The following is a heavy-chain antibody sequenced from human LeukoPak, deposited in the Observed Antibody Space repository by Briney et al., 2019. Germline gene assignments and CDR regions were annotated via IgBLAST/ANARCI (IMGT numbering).Heavy chain of an antibody. V-gene: IGHV3-23*01. Sequence: GGSLRLSCAASGFTFSSYAMSWVRQAPGKGLEWVSAISGSGGSTYYADSVKGRFTISRDNSKNTPYLQMNSLRAEDTAVYYCAKDEGSSGYKDAFDIWGQGTMVTVSS. CDR2: ISGSGGST. CDR3: AKDEGSSGYKDAFDI. D-gene: IGHD3-22*01. CDR1: GFTFSSYA. J-gene: IGHJ3*02.